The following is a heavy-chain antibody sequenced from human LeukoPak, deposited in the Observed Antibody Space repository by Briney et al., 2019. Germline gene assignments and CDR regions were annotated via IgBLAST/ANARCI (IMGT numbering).Heavy chain of an antibody. V-gene: IGHV4-59*11. J-gene: IGHJ6*03. D-gene: IGHD2-2*01. CDR3: AREGYCSSTSCRENYMDV. Sequence: SETLSLTCTVSGGSISSHYWSWIRRPPGKGLEWIGYIFYSGNTNYNPSLKSRVTISVDTSKNQFSLMLSSVTAADTAVYYCAREGYCSSTSCRENYMDVWGKGTTVTVSS. CDR1: GGSISSHY. CDR2: IFYSGNT.